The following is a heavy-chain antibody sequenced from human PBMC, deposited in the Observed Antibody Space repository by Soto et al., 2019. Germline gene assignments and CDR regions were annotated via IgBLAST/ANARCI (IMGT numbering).Heavy chain of an antibody. CDR3: ARSEGYSNYYYYGMDV. J-gene: IGHJ6*02. CDR2: IYYSGST. Sequence: QVQLQESGPGLVKPSETLSLTCTVSGGSVSSGSYYWSWIRQPPGKGLEWIGYIYYSGSTNYNPSLKSLVTISVDTSKNQFSLKLSSVTAADTAVYYCARSEGYSNYYYYGMDVWGQGTTVTVSS. D-gene: IGHD4-4*01. V-gene: IGHV4-61*01. CDR1: GGSVSSGSYY.